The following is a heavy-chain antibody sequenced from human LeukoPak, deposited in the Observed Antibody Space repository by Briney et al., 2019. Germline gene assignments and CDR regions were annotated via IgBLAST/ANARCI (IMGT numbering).Heavy chain of an antibody. CDR2: IYYGGGT. CDR1: GGSMNTYF. J-gene: IGHJ6*02. Sequence: KSSETLSLTCTVSGGSMNTYFWNWIRQTPGKGLEWLGYIYYGGGTNYNPSLKSRVTISLDTSKNQFSQKLTSVSAADTAVYYCARDARYYDSSGYLYYYYGMDVWGQGTTVTVSS. CDR3: ARDARYYDSSGYLYYYYGMDV. D-gene: IGHD3-22*01. V-gene: IGHV4-59*12.